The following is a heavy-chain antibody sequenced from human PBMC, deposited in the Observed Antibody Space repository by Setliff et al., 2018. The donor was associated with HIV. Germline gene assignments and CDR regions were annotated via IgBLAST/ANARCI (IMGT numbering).Heavy chain of an antibody. CDR2: IYYSGST. D-gene: IGHD3-10*01. CDR3: ARLSGGMVPNY. V-gene: IGHV4-30-4*01. CDR1: GASISSGDSY. J-gene: IGHJ4*02. Sequence: SETLSLTCTVSGASISSGDSYWTWIRQSPGKGLEWIGFIYYSGSTYYNPSLKSRVTISVDPSKNQILLRLSSVTAADTAVYYCARLSGGMVPNYWGQGTLVTVSS.